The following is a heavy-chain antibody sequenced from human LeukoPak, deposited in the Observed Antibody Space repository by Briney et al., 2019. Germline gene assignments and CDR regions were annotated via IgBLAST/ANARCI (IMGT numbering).Heavy chain of an antibody. CDR1: GYTFTSYG. J-gene: IGHJ4*02. D-gene: IGHD3-3*01. Sequence: ASVKVSCKASGYTFTSYGISWVRQAPGQGLEWMGWISAYNGNTNYAQKLQGRVTTTTDTSTSTAYMELRSLRSDDTAVYYCAREGPYDFWSGYYRGAEFDYWGQGTLVTVSS. CDR3: AREGPYDFWSGYYRGAEFDY. CDR2: ISAYNGNT. V-gene: IGHV1-18*01.